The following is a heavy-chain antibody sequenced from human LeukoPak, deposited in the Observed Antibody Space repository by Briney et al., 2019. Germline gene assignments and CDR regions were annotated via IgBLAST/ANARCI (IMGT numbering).Heavy chain of an antibody. J-gene: IGHJ6*03. CDR2: IYYSGST. CDR1: GGSISSYY. CDR3: ATGRSYSSGGYYSYYMDV. V-gene: IGHV4-59*01. D-gene: IGHD2-15*01. Sequence: SETLSLTCAASGGSISSYYWNWIRQPPGKGLEWVGYIYYSGSTKYNPSLKSRVTISVDTSNNQFSLKLSSVTAADTAVYDCATGRSYSSGGYYSYYMDVWGKGSTVSVSS.